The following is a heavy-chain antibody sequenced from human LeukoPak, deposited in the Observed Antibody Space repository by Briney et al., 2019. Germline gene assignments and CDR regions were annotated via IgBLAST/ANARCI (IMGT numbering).Heavy chain of an antibody. D-gene: IGHD3-22*01. CDR2: IIPILGIA. CDR3: ARASMIVRRGYYGMDV. Sequence: ASVKVSCKASGGTFSIYAISWVRQAPGQGLEWMGRIIPILGIANYAQKFQGRVTITADKSTSTAYMELSSLRSEDTAVYYCARASMIVRRGYYGMDVWGQGTTVTVSS. V-gene: IGHV1-69*04. J-gene: IGHJ6*02. CDR1: GGTFSIYA.